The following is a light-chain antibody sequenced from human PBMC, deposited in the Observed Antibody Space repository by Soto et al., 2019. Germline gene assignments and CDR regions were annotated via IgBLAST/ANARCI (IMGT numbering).Light chain of an antibody. V-gene: IGKV3-11*01. CDR2: DAS. CDR3: QQYNNWPPLT. Sequence: EIGLTQSPATLPLSPGERATLSCRASHSVSTYLAWYQQKFGQPPRLLIYDASNRATGIPARFSGSGSGTEFTLTISSLQSEDFAVYYCQQYNNWPPLTFGGGSKV. J-gene: IGKJ4*01. CDR1: HSVSTY.